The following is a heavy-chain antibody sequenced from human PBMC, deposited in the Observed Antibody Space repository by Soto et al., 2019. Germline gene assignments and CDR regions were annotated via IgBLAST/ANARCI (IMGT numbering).Heavy chain of an antibody. V-gene: IGHV1-69*01. Sequence: QVQLVQSGAEVKKPGSSVKVSCKASGGTFNNYGMGWVRQAPGQGLEWMGGIIPMIGRTNYAQKFQGRLTLTADASRSTAYMELRSLRSDATAVYYCASWDYDVLTGYSYDDWGQGTLVTVSS. J-gene: IGHJ4*02. D-gene: IGHD3-9*01. CDR2: IIPMIGRT. CDR1: GGTFNNYG. CDR3: ASWDYDVLTGYSYDD.